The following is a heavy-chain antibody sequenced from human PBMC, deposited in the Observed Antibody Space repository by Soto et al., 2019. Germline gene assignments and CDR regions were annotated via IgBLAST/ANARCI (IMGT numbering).Heavy chain of an antibody. J-gene: IGHJ6*02. CDR1: GFTFGDYA. D-gene: IGHD2-15*01. CDR3: TKGKVIVVFGYAVDL. Sequence: EVQLVESGGGLVQPGRSLRLSCIASGFTFGDYAMHWVRQAPGKGLEWVSGISWNSGTRGYADSVKGRFTISRDDAKNSLYLQMNNLRAEDTAFYYCTKGKVIVVFGYAVDLWGHGTIVSVPS. CDR2: ISWNSGTR. V-gene: IGHV3-9*01.